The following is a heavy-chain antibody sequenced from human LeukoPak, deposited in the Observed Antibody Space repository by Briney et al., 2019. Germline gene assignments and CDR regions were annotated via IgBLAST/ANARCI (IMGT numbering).Heavy chain of an antibody. Sequence: SETLSLTCAVSGYSISSGYYWGWIRQPPGKGLEWIGSIYHSGSTYYNPSLKSRVTISVDTSKNQFSLKLSSVTAADTAVYYCARPRGAFDIWGQGTMVTVSS. V-gene: IGHV4-38-2*01. CDR2: IYHSGST. CDR1: GYSISSGYY. CDR3: ARPRGAFDI. J-gene: IGHJ3*02.